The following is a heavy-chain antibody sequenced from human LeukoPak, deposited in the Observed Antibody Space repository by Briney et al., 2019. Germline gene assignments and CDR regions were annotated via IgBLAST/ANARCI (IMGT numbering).Heavy chain of an antibody. D-gene: IGHD3-10*01. V-gene: IGHV1-2*04. J-gene: IGHJ4*02. CDR3: ARSYGSGSYSFDY. CDR2: INPNSGGT. Sequence: ASVNVSCKASGYTFTGYYMHWVRQAPGQGLEWMGWINPNSGGTNYAQKFQGWVTMTRDTSISTAYMELSRLRSDDTAVYYCARSYGSGSYSFDYWGQGTLVTVSS. CDR1: GYTFTGYY.